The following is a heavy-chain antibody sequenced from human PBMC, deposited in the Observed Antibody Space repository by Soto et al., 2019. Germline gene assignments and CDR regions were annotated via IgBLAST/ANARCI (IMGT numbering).Heavy chain of an antibody. D-gene: IGHD3-3*01. V-gene: IGHV4-39*01. CDR1: GGSISSSSYY. CDR3: ARSQGPLGANWFDP. Sequence: SETLSLTCTVSGGSISSSSYYWGWIRQPPGKGLEWIGSIYYSGSTYYNPSLKSRVTISVDTSKNQFSLKLSSVTAADTAVYYCARSQGPLGANWFDPWGQGNLVTVSS. CDR2: IYYSGST. J-gene: IGHJ5*02.